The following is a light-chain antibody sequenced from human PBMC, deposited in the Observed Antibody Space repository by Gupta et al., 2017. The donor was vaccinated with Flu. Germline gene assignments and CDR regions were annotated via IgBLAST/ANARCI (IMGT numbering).Light chain of an antibody. CDR2: AAS. J-gene: IGKJ4*01. Sequence: EIVMTQSPATLSASPGERATLSCRASQSIRNNLAWYQQKPGQAPRLLIYAASTRATNIPARFTGSGSGTEFTLAISSLQSEDFAVYYCQQYDNWPPLTFGGGTKVEIK. CDR1: QSIRNN. V-gene: IGKV3-15*01. CDR3: QQYDNWPPLT.